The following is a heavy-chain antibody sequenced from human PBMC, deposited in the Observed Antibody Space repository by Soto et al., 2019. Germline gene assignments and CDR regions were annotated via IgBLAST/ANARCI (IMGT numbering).Heavy chain of an antibody. D-gene: IGHD3-10*01. V-gene: IGHV1-2*02. CDR1: GYTFTGYY. CDR2: INPNSGDT. CDR3: ARDYGSGSYYTGDLDY. J-gene: IGHJ4*02. Sequence: ASVKVSCKASGYTFTGYYIHWVRQAPGQGLEWMGWINPNSGDTNYAQKFQGRVTMTRDTSISTAYMELSRLRSDDTAVYYCARDYGSGSYYTGDLDYWGKGTLVTVSS.